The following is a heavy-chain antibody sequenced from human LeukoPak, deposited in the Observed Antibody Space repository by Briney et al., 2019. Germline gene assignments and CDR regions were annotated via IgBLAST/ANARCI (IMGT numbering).Heavy chain of an antibody. V-gene: IGHV3-43*01. Sequence: GGSLRLSCAASGFTFDDYTMNWVRQAPGKGLEWVSLISWDGGSTYYADSVKGRFTISRDNSKNSLYLQMNSLRTEDTALYYCAKGGLTEDGNYFDYWGQGTLVTVSS. CDR3: AKGGLTEDGNYFDY. CDR2: ISWDGGST. D-gene: IGHD7-27*01. CDR1: GFTFDDYT. J-gene: IGHJ4*02.